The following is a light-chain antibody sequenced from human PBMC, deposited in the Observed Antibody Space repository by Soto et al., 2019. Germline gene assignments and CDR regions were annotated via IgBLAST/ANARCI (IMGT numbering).Light chain of an antibody. J-gene: IGKJ2*01. CDR1: QSVRSNY. Sequence: EIVLTQSPGTLSLSPGERATLSCRASQSVRSNYLAWYQQKPGQAPSLLIYGASSRATGIPDRFSGTGSGTDLTRTRSRLEPEDFAVYYCQQYGGSPYTFGQGTKLEIK. V-gene: IGKV3-20*01. CDR3: QQYGGSPYT. CDR2: GAS.